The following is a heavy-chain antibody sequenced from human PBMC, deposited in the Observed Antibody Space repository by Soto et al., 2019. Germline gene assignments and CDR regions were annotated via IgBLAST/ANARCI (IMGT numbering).Heavy chain of an antibody. CDR1: GFTFSNSA. CDR2: ISAAGRSA. D-gene: IGHD6-19*01. J-gene: IGHJ4*02. V-gene: IGHV3-23*01. Sequence: GGSLRLSCTASGFTFSNSAMTWVRQAPGKVLEWVSIISAAGRSAYHADSVKGRFTISRDNSKNTLYLRMTSLRAVDTAVYYCAKDGHWLDVLLDSWGQGTLVTVSS. CDR3: AKDGHWLDVLLDS.